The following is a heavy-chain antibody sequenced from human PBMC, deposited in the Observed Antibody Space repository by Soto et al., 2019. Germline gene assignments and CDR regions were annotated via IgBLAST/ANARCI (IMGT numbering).Heavy chain of an antibody. Sequence: VASVKVSCKASGYTFTSYDINWVRQATGQGLEWMGWMNPNSGNTGYAQKFQGRVTMTRNTSISTAYMELSSLRSEDTAVYYCARVYSSSWYDYYYYYGMDVWGQGTTVTVSS. D-gene: IGHD6-13*01. V-gene: IGHV1-8*01. CDR3: ARVYSSSWYDYYYYYGMDV. CDR1: GYTFTSYD. CDR2: MNPNSGNT. J-gene: IGHJ6*02.